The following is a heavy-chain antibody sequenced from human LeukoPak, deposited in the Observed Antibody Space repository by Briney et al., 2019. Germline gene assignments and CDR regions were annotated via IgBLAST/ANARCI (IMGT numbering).Heavy chain of an antibody. D-gene: IGHD5-12*01. V-gene: IGHV4-39*01. Sequence: SVTLSLICTVSGGSISSSSYYWGWIRQPPGKGLEWIGSIYYSGITYYNPSLKSRVTISVDTSKNQFSLKLSSVTAADTAVYYCARRVGYSGYAPWGQGTTVTVSS. CDR1: GGSISSSSYY. CDR3: ARRVGYSGYAP. CDR2: IYYSGIT. J-gene: IGHJ6*02.